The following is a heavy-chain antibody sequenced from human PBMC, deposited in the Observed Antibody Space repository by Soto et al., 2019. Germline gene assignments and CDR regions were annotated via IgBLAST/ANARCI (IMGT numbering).Heavy chain of an antibody. Sequence: GASVKVSCKASGYTFTGYYMHWVRQAPGQGLEWMGWINPNSGGTNYAQKFQGWVAMTRDTSISTAYMELSRLRSDDTAVYYCARDPGGTGDGNYYGMEVWGQGTTVTVSS. CDR3: ARDPGGTGDGNYYGMEV. D-gene: IGHD3-10*01. CDR1: GYTFTGYY. V-gene: IGHV1-2*04. J-gene: IGHJ6*02. CDR2: INPNSGGT.